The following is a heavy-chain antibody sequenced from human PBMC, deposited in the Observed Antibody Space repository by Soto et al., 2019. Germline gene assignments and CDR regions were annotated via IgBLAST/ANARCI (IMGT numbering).Heavy chain of an antibody. Sequence: QVQLVQSGAEVKKPGASVKVSCKASGYSFTSYYMHWVRQAPGQGLEWMGIINPSGGSTRYAQKFQDRVTITSDTSTSTLYMEMSSLRSEDTAVYYCARDVGGVAGTKDAFDIWGQGTMDTVSS. CDR3: ARDVGGVAGTKDAFDI. CDR1: GYSFTSYY. CDR2: INPSGGST. V-gene: IGHV1-46*01. D-gene: IGHD6-19*01. J-gene: IGHJ3*02.